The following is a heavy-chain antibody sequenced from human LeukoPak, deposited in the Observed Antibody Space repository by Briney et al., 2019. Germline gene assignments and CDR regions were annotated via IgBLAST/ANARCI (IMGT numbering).Heavy chain of an antibody. CDR3: ARGKATADPFYYYYYMDV. V-gene: IGHV1-18*01. J-gene: IGHJ6*03. CDR2: ISAYNGNT. CDR1: GYTFTSYG. D-gene: IGHD6-13*01. Sequence: ASVKVSCKASGYTFTSYGISWVRQAPGQGLEWMGWISAYNGNTNYAQKLQGRVTMTTDTSTSTAYMELSSLRSEDTAMYYCARGKATADPFYYYYYMDVWGNGTTVTISS.